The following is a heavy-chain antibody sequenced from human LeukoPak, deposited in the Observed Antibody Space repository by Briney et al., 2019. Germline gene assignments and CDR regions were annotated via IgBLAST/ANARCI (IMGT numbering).Heavy chain of an antibody. CDR3: ARDFPYYYGSGEYYYGMDV. V-gene: IGHV3-30*03. Sequence: GGSLRLSCEPSIFVFSEYYMHWVRLAPGKGLEWLAVITNDGSRQFYADSVKGRFTISRDNSKNTLYLQMNSLRAEDTAVYYCARDFPYYYGSGEYYYGMDVWGQGTTVTVSS. CDR1: IFVFSEYY. CDR2: ITNDGSRQ. J-gene: IGHJ6*02. D-gene: IGHD3-10*01.